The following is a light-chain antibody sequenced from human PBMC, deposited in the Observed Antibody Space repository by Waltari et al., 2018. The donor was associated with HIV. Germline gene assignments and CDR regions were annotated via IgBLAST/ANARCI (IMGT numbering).Light chain of an antibody. Sequence: LTQPASVSGSPGQSITISCTGTSSDVGYYNYVSWYQQHPDKAPKLMIYDVSTRPSGVSNRFSGSKSGNTASLTISGLQAEDEADYYCSSYTGSSTLGVFGTGTRVTVL. CDR3: SSYTGSSTLGV. CDR2: DVS. CDR1: SSDVGYYNY. V-gene: IGLV2-14*03. J-gene: IGLJ1*01.